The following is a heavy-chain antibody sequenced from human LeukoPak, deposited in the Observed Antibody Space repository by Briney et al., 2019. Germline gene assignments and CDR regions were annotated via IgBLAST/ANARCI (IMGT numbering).Heavy chain of an antibody. CDR3: ARADSSSWYENWFDP. CDR2: ISYDGSNK. CDR1: GFTFSTYG. J-gene: IGHJ5*02. D-gene: IGHD6-13*01. Sequence: GRSLRLSCAASGFTFSTYGMHWVRQAPGKGLEWVAVISYDGSNKYYADSVKGRFTISRDNSKNTLYLQMNSLRAEDTAVYYCARADSSSWYENWFDPWGQGTLVTVSS. V-gene: IGHV3-30*03.